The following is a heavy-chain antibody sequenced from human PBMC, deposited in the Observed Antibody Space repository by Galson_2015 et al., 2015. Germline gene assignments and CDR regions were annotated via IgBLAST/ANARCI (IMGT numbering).Heavy chain of an antibody. CDR1: GFTFSSYW. J-gene: IGHJ3*02. Sequence: SLRLSCAASGFTFSSYWMSWVRQAPGKGLEWVANINKDGSEKYHVDSVKGRFTISRDNAKNSLYLQMNSLRAEDTAVYYCAKYGSGSRTAFEIWGQGTMVTVSS. D-gene: IGHD3-10*01. CDR3: AKYGSGSRTAFEI. CDR2: INKDGSEK. V-gene: IGHV3-7*03.